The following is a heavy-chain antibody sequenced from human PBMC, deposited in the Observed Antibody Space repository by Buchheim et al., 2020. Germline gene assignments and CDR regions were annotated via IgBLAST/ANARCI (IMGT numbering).Heavy chain of an antibody. Sequence: EVQLLESGGGLVRPGGSLRLSCAVSGFTFRSYAMSWVRQAPGKGLGWVSAISGSGGGTYYADSVKGRFTISRDNSKNKLFLQMNSLRAEDTAIYYCAKPTMGFGEFINWGQGTL. CDR3: AKPTMGFGEFIN. CDR2: ISGSGGGT. D-gene: IGHD3-10*01. CDR1: GFTFRSYA. J-gene: IGHJ4*02. V-gene: IGHV3-23*01.